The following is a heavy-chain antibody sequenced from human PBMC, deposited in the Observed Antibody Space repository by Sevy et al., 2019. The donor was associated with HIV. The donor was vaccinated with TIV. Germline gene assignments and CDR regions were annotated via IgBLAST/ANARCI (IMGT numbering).Heavy chain of an antibody. CDR1: GFSLSTDGVG. J-gene: IGHJ4*02. D-gene: IGHD2-15*01. Sequence: HINFSRSGPTLVNPTQTLKLTCVFSGFSLSTDGVGVGWIRQPPGKALEWLALTYWDDDQRYSPSLKSRLTITKDTSKNQVVLIRATMDPVDTATYYCAHGVWLRDASGMTFDYWGQGTLVTVSS. CDR2: TYWDDDQ. CDR3: AHGVWLRDASGMTFDY. V-gene: IGHV2-5*02.